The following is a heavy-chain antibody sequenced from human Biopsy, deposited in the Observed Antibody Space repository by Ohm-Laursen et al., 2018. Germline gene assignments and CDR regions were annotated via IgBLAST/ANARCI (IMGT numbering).Heavy chain of an antibody. Sequence: TLSLTCTVSGDSVSSGSFYWTWIRQPPGQGLEYIGYIYDRGSTANYSPSLESRVTMSVDMPKNQFSLKLSSVTAADTAVYYCARVGVGAPSIDYFDSWGQGALVTVSS. D-gene: IGHD1-26*01. CDR2: IYDRGSTA. J-gene: IGHJ4*02. CDR3: ARVGVGAPSIDYFDS. CDR1: GDSVSSGSFY. V-gene: IGHV4-61*01.